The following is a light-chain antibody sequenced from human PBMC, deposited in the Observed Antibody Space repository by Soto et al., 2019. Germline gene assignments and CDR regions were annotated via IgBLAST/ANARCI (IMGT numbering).Light chain of an antibody. CDR2: SAS. CDR3: QRYNSVPWT. V-gene: IGKV1-27*01. J-gene: IGKJ1*01. CDR1: QGISNY. Sequence: DIQLTQSPSSLSASVRDRVTITCRASQGISNYLAWYQQKPGKVPKLLIYSASTLQSGVPFRFSGSGSGTDFTLTISSLQPEDVATYYCQRYNSVPWTFGQGTKVEIK.